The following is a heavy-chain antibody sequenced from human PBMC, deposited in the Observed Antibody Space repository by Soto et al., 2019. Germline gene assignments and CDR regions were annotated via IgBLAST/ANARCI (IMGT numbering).Heavy chain of an antibody. J-gene: IGHJ3*02. CDR1: GGSISSGDYY. Sequence: LSLTCTVSGGSISSGDYYWSWIRQPPGKGLEWIGYIYYSGSTYYNPSLKSRVTISVDTSKNQFSLKLSSVTAADTAVYYCARGRGVFCTNGVCYKAVDAFDIWGQGTMVTVSS. V-gene: IGHV4-30-4*01. CDR3: ARGRGVFCTNGVCYKAVDAFDI. CDR2: IYYSGST. D-gene: IGHD2-8*01.